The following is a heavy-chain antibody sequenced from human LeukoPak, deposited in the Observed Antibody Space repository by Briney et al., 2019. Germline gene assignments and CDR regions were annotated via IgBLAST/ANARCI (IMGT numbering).Heavy chain of an antibody. CDR1: GFTFSSYS. CDR2: ISSSSGTI. J-gene: IGHJ4*02. V-gene: IGHV3-48*01. Sequence: TGGSLRLSCAASGFTFSSYSMNWVRQAPGKGLEWVSYISSSSGTIYYADSVKGRFTISRDNAKNSLYLQMNSLRVEDTAVYYCARVTTAAGYWGQGTLVTVSS. D-gene: IGHD6-13*01. CDR3: ARVTTAAGY.